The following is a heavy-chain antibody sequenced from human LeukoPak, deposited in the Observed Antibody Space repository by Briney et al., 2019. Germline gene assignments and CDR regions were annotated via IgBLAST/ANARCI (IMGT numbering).Heavy chain of an antibody. D-gene: IGHD1-26*01. J-gene: IGHJ4*02. CDR1: GYTFNTYN. Sequence: ASVKVSCKASGYTFNTYNINWVRQAPGQGLEWMGWISTYNDNTNYAQKFQGRVTMTTDTSTSTAYMELRSLRSDDTAVYYCARGIVGATVDYWGQGTLVTVSS. CDR2: ISTYNDNT. V-gene: IGHV1-18*01. CDR3: ARGIVGATVDY.